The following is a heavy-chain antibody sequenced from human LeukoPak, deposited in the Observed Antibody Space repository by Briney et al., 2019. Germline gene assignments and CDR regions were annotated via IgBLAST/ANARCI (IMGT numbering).Heavy chain of an antibody. CDR2: ISGSGANT. J-gene: IGHJ4*02. CDR3: AKRPSAYCSDGGCYFNY. CDR1: GFSFSSYA. D-gene: IGHD2-8*01. V-gene: IGHV3-23*01. Sequence: GGSLRLSCAASGFSFSSYAMSWVRQAPGRGLEWVSAISGSGANTYYAGSVKGRFTISRDNTKDTLYLQMNTLRAEDTAVYYCAKRPSAYCSDGGCYFNYWGQGTLVIVSS.